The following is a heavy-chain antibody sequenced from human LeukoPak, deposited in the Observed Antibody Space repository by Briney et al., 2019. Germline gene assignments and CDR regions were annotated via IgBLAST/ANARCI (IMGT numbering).Heavy chain of an antibody. Sequence: SETLSLTPTVSGGSISSSIWSWIPPRPGEGRGWFGYISYTGSTNYNPSLKSRVSISVDTSKNQFSLELSSVTAADTAVYYCARTRLPEGSGGWNNWFDPWGQGTLVTVSS. D-gene: IGHD6-19*01. CDR2: ISYTGST. CDR3: ARTRLPEGSGGWNNWFDP. J-gene: IGHJ5*02. CDR1: GGSISSSI. V-gene: IGHV4-59*01.